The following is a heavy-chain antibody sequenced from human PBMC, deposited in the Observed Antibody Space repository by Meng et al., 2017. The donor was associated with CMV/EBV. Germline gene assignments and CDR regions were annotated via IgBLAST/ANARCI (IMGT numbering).Heavy chain of an antibody. V-gene: IGHV3-7*01. Sequence: GESLKISCAASGFTFSSYWMSWVRQAPGKGLEWVANIKQDGSEKYYVDSVKGRFTISRDNAKNSLYLQMNSLRAEDTAVYYCARLGELLWFEEPLLGMDVWGQGTTVTVSS. CDR2: IKQDGSEK. J-gene: IGHJ6*02. CDR1: GFTFSSYW. D-gene: IGHD3-10*01. CDR3: ARLGELLWFEEPLLGMDV.